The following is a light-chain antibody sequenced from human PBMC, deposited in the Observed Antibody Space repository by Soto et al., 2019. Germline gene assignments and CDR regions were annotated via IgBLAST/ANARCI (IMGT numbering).Light chain of an antibody. CDR3: QQYGSSPMT. J-gene: IGKJ1*01. Sequence: EIVLTQSPGTLSLSPGERATLSCRASQSVSSSYLAWYQQKPGQAPRLLIYAASSRATGIPARFSGSGSGTDFTLTISRLEPEDFAVYYCQQYGSSPMTFGQGTKVEIK. V-gene: IGKV3-20*01. CDR2: AAS. CDR1: QSVSSSY.